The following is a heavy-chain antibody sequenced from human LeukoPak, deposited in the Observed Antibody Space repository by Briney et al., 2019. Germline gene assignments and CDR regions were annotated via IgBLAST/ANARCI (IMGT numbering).Heavy chain of an antibody. D-gene: IGHD5-18*01. CDR3: TKDRLTGYSFGYSYFDY. CDR2: ISGSGGST. Sequence: GGSLRLSCAASGFTFSSYAMTWVRQAPGKGLEWVSTISGSGGSTYYAASVKGRFTISRDNSKNTLYLQMNSLRAEDTAMYYCTKDRLTGYSFGYSYFDYWGQGTLVTVSS. V-gene: IGHV3-23*01. CDR1: GFTFSSYA. J-gene: IGHJ4*02.